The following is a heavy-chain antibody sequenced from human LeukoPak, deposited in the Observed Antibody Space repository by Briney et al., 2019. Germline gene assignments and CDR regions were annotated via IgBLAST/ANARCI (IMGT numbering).Heavy chain of an antibody. J-gene: IGHJ4*02. CDR1: GFSSSSCS. V-gene: IGHV3-21*01. CDR2: ISSSSSYI. Sequence: GGSLRLSWAAAGFSSSSCSMNWVRPAPGKGLGWVSSISSSSSYIYYADSVKGRSTTSRDTAKNSLYLQMNSLRAEDTAVYYSASGGLTGHYWGQGTLVTVSS. D-gene: IGHD2-15*01. CDR3: ASGGLTGHY.